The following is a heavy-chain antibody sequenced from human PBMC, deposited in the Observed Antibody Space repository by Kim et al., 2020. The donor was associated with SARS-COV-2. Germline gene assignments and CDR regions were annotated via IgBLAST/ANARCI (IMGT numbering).Heavy chain of an antibody. Sequence: PPRQSRVTISVDTSQSQFSPKLSSVTAADTAVYYCARLDRGSYYYYGMDVWGQGTTVTISS. V-gene: IGHV4-59*08. CDR3: ARLDRGSYYYYGMDV. J-gene: IGHJ6*02. D-gene: IGHD3-10*01.